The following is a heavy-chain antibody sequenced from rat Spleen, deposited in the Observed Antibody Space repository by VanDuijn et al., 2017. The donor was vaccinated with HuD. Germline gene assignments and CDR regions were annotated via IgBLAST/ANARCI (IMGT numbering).Heavy chain of an antibody. V-gene: IGHV1-43*01. CDR1: GYTFTSYY. J-gene: IGHJ2*01. Sequence: QVQLQQSGAELAKPGSSVKTSCKASGYTFTSYYITWIKQTTGQGLECVGYINTGSGTTNYNEKFKGKATLTVDKSSNTAFMQLSGLTPDDSAVYYCARWGDFFDYWGQGVMVTVSS. CDR3: ARWGDFFDY. D-gene: IGHD1-6*01. CDR2: INTGSGTT.